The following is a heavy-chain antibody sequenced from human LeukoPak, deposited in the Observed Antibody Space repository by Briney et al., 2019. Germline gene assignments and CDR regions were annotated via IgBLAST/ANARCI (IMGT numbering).Heavy chain of an antibody. J-gene: IGHJ4*02. V-gene: IGHV3-48*04. CDR1: GFTFSSYG. CDR2: ISSSSSTI. D-gene: IGHD4-17*01. Sequence: GGSLRLSCAASGFTFSSYGMNWVRQAPGKGLEWVSYISSSSSTIYYADSVKGRFTISRDNAKNSLYLQMNSLRAEDTAVYYCTTDLGYGESYWGQGTLVTVSS. CDR3: TTDLGYGESY.